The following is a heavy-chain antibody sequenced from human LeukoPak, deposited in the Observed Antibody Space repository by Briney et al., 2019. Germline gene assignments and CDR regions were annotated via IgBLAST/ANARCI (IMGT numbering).Heavy chain of an antibody. CDR3: ARHVAGEAVYY. CDR1: GGSISSSSYY. CDR2: IYYSGST. Sequence: PSETLSLTCTVSGGSISSSSYYWGWIRQPPGKGLEWIGSIYYSGSTYYNPSLKSRVTISVDTSKNQFSLKLSSVTAADTAVYYCARHVAGEAVYYWGQGTLVTVSS. J-gene: IGHJ4*02. V-gene: IGHV4-39*01. D-gene: IGHD3-10*01.